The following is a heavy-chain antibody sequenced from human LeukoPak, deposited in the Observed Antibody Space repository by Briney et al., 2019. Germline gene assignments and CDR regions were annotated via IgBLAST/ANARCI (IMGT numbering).Heavy chain of an antibody. Sequence: PSETLSLTCTVSGGSISSSSYYWGWIRQPPGKGLEWIGSIYYSGRTYYNPSLKSRVTISVDTSKNQFSLKLSSVTAADTAVYYCARENLGYSSSWTRGLFDYWGQGTLVTVSS. CDR3: ARENLGYSSSWTRGLFDY. V-gene: IGHV4-39*07. CDR2: IYYSGRT. J-gene: IGHJ4*02. D-gene: IGHD6-13*01. CDR1: GGSISSSSYY.